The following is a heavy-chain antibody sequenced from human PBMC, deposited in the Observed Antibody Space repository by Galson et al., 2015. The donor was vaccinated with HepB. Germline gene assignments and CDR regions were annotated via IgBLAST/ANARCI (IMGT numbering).Heavy chain of an antibody. Sequence: SLRLSCAASGFTLADYYMHWLRQAPGKGLEWISFISSSNGGAHYADSVRGRFTISRDNAKNSMYLEMNSLTAEDTAVYYCAKRGRFGELLTHYYYGMDVWGQGTTVVVS. D-gene: IGHD3-10*01. CDR2: ISSSNGGA. CDR3: AKRGRFGELLTHYYYGMDV. V-gene: IGHV3-11*03. CDR1: GFTLADYY. J-gene: IGHJ6*02.